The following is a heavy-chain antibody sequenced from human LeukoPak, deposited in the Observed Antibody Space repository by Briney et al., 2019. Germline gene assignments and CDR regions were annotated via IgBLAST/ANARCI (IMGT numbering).Heavy chain of an antibody. CDR2: ISGSGGST. CDR3: AKDLWKLGVFDY. Sequence: PGGSLRLSCAASGFTFSSYAMSWVRQAPGKGLEWVSAISGSGGSTYYADSVKGRFTISRDNSKNTLYLQMNSLRAEDAAVYYCAKDLWKLGVFDYWGQGTLVTVSS. D-gene: IGHD1-26*01. J-gene: IGHJ4*02. V-gene: IGHV3-23*01. CDR1: GFTFSSYA.